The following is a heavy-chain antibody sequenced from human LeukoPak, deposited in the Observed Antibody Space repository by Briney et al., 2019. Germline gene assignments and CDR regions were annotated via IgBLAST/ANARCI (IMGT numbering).Heavy chain of an antibody. Sequence: ASVKVSCKASGYTFTGYYIHWVRQAPGQGLEWMGWINPISGGTKFAQKFQGRVTMTRDTSITTAYMELNSLRSDDTAVYYCAREGETSLPTIFDVVTVFDFWGQGTLVTVSS. V-gene: IGHV1-2*02. CDR3: AREGETSLPTIFDVVTVFDF. CDR1: GYTFTGYY. D-gene: IGHD3-3*01. CDR2: INPISGGT. J-gene: IGHJ4*02.